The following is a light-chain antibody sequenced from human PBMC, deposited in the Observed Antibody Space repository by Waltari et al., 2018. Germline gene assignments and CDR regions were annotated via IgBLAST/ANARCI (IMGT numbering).Light chain of an antibody. CDR3: TSQTLDGVVL. V-gene: IGLV2-14*03. CDR2: DVT. J-gene: IGLJ3*02. CDR1: GSAIDDSDF. Sequence: QSALTQPASVSGSPGQSITISCTGIGSAIDDSDFVSWYQHPPGKGPRVIIYDVTNWPSGISSRFSASKSANTASLTISGLQPEDEGDYYCTSQTLDGVVLFGGGTQVTVL.